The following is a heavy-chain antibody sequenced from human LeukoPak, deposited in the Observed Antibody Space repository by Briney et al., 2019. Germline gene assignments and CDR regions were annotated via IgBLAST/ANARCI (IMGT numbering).Heavy chain of an antibody. CDR2: IYYSGST. J-gene: IGHJ4*02. Sequence: KPSETLSLTCTVSGGSVSSGSYYWSWIRQPPGKGLEWIGYIYYSGSTSYNPSLKSRVTISVDTSKNQFSLKLSSVTAADTAVYYCARGRSKAVAGMGLSYFDYWGQGTLVTVSS. V-gene: IGHV4-61*01. CDR1: GGSVSSGSYY. D-gene: IGHD6-19*01. CDR3: ARGRSKAVAGMGLSYFDY.